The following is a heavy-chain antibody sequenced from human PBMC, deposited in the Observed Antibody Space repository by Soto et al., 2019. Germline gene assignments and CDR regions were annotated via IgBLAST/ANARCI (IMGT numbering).Heavy chain of an antibody. V-gene: IGHV3-23*01. CDR1: GFTFSNYA. CDR3: AKGAFAVGDTNYFFDY. J-gene: IGHJ4*02. Sequence: EVQLLESGGDLEQPGGSVRLSCAASGFTFSNYARNWVRQAPGKGLEWVSSISGGGGGTYYADAVKGRFTISRDNSRNMLYLQMNSLRAEDTAEYYCAKGAFAVGDTNYFFDYWGQGTLVTVSS. CDR2: ISGGGGGT. D-gene: IGHD1-26*01.